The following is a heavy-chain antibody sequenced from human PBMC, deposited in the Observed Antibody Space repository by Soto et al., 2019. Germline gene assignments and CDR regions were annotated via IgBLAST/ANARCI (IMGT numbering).Heavy chain of an antibody. CDR3: ARLVQGPGLYYMDV. CDR2: VTSSGSDK. CDR1: GFSFSDYY. J-gene: IGHJ6*03. Sequence: QVQLVESGGGLVKPGGSLRLSCAASGFSFSDYYMNWIRQVPGKGLEWVSHVTSSGSDKYYADSVRSRFTVSRDNVKNSLFLQMNSLRAEDTAVYYCARLVQGPGLYYMDVWGKGTTVSVSS. V-gene: IGHV3-11*01. D-gene: IGHD3-10*01.